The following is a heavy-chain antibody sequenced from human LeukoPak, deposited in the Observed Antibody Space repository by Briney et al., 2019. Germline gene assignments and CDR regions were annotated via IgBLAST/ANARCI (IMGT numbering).Heavy chain of an antibody. J-gene: IGHJ4*02. Sequence: SVKVSCKASGGTFSSYAISWVRQAPGQGLEWMGRIIPILSIANYAQKFQGRVTITADKSTSTAYMELSSLRSEDTAVYYCATGSGSSFDFWSYYYFDYWGQGTLVTVSS. CDR1: GGTFSSYA. CDR3: ATGSGSSFDFWSYYYFDY. CDR2: IIPILSIA. V-gene: IGHV1-69*04. D-gene: IGHD3-3*01.